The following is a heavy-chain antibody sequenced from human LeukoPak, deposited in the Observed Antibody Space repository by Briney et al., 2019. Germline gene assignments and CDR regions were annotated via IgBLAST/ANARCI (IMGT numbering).Heavy chain of an antibody. D-gene: IGHD3-16*01. CDR1: GVTFSSYS. CDR2: ISSSSSYI. Sequence: GGSLRLSCAASGVTFSSYSMNWVREAPGKGVEWVSSISSSSSYIYYADSVKGRFTISRDNATNSLYLQMHSLRAEDTAVYYCARAYAPIRLDYWGQGTLVTVSS. J-gene: IGHJ4*02. CDR3: ARAYAPIRLDY. V-gene: IGHV3-21*01.